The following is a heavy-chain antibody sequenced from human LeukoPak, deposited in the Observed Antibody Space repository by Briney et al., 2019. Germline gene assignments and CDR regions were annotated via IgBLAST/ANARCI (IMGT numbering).Heavy chain of an antibody. CDR1: GGTFSSYA. Sequence: ASVKVSCKASGGTFSSYAISWVRQALGQGLEWMGGIIPIFGTANYAQKFQGRVTITADESTSTAYMGLSSLRSEDTAVYYCARTSREMTTSTGYFDYWGQGTLVTVSS. CDR3: ARTSREMTTSTGYFDY. CDR2: IIPIFGTA. V-gene: IGHV1-69*13. J-gene: IGHJ4*02. D-gene: IGHD5-24*01.